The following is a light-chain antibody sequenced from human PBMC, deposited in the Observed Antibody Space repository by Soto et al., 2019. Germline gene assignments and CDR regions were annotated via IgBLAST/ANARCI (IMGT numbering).Light chain of an antibody. CDR2: EVT. V-gene: IGLV2-23*02. Sequence: SVLTRPASVSGSAGESITISCTGTSSDVGSYNLVSWYQHHPGKAPKLIIYEVTRRPSGISNRFSGSKSGNTASLTISGLQAEDEADYYCCSYAGSNTYVFGTGTKSPS. J-gene: IGLJ1*01. CDR3: CSYAGSNTYV. CDR1: SSDVGSYNL.